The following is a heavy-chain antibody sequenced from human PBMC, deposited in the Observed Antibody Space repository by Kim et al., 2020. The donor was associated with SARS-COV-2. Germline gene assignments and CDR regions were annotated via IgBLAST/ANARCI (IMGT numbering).Heavy chain of an antibody. J-gene: IGHJ4*02. Sequence: SETLSLTYTVSGGSISSYYWSWIRQPPGKGLEWIGYIYYSGSTNYNPSLKSRVTISVDTSKNQFSLKLSSVTAADTAVYYCARGIAAAGTLGYWGQGTLV. CDR3: ARGIAAAGTLGY. D-gene: IGHD6-13*01. CDR1: GGSISSYY. CDR2: IYYSGST. V-gene: IGHV4-59*13.